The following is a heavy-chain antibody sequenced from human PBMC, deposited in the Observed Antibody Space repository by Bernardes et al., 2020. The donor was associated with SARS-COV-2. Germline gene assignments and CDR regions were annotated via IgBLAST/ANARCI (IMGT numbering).Heavy chain of an antibody. D-gene: IGHD3-3*01. V-gene: IGHV4-31*03. J-gene: IGHJ4*01. CDR2: IYYSGST. Sequence: TLSLTCTVSGGSISGGGYYWSWILQHPGKGLEWIGYIYYSGSTYYNPSLKSRVTISVDTSKNQFSLKLSSVTAADTAVYYCARAPSGIFGVVTTFDYWGHRTLVTVSS. CDR3: ARAPSGIFGVVTTFDY. CDR1: GGSISGGGYY.